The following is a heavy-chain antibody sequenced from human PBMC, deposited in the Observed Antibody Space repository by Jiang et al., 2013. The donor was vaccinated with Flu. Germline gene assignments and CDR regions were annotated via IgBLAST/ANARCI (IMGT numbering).Heavy chain of an antibody. J-gene: IGHJ4*02. D-gene: IGHD2-21*02. CDR2: ISYDGSNK. Sequence: VISYDGSNKYYADSVKGRFTISRDNSKNTLYLQMNSLRAEDTAVYYCARDKHIVVVTAPGDWGQGTLVTVSS. CDR3: ARDKHIVVVTAPGD. V-gene: IGHV3-30-3*01.